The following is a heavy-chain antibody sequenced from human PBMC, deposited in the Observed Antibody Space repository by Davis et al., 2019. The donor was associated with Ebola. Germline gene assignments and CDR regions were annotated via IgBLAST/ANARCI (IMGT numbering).Heavy chain of an antibody. D-gene: IGHD2-15*01. CDR2: ISVYTGNT. V-gene: IGHV1-18*01. J-gene: IGHJ5*02. Sequence: AASVKVSCKASGYIFSGYSIHWVRQAPGQGLEWMGWISVYTGNTNYAQKFQGRVTMITDTSTSTAYMDLRSLRSDDTAVYFCARGGGISDWFDPWGQGTLVTVYS. CDR1: GYIFSGYS. CDR3: ARGGGISDWFDP.